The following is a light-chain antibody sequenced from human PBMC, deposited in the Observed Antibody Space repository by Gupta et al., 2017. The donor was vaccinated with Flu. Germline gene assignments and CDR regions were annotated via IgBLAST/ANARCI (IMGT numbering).Light chain of an antibody. CDR1: QDIDDD. CDR2: AAT. Sequence: GDKVNISCKASQDIDDDMNWYQQKPGEAAMLLIHAATTLVSGIPPRFSGSGYGTDFTLTINNLESEDAAYYYCLQHDNFPYTFGQGTKLEIK. J-gene: IGKJ2*01. CDR3: LQHDNFPYT. V-gene: IGKV5-2*01.